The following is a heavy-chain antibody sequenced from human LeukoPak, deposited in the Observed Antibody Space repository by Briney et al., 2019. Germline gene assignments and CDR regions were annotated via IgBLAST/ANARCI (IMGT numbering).Heavy chain of an antibody. CDR3: ASEIEGSTSYLE. D-gene: IGHD2-2*01. Sequence: GRSLRLSCAASGFTFSSYAMHWVRQAPGKGLEWVAVISYDGSNKYYADSVKGRFTISRDNSKNTLYLQMNSLRAEDTAVYYCASEIEGSTSYLEWGQGTLVTVSS. CDR1: GFTFSSYA. CDR2: ISYDGSNK. J-gene: IGHJ4*02. V-gene: IGHV3-30*04.